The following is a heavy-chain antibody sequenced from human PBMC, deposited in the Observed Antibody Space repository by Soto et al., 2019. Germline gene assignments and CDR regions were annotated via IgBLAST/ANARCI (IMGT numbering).Heavy chain of an antibody. V-gene: IGHV3-30*18. CDR3: AKDKKKQVVVRGVDYMDV. CDR2: ISYDGSNK. Sequence: GGSLRLSCAASGFTFISYGMHWVRQAPCKGLEWVAVISYDGSNKYYADSVKGRFTISRDNSKNTLYLQMNSLRAEDTAVYYCAKDKKKQVVVRGVDYMDVWGKGTTVTVSS. D-gene: IGHD6-13*01. J-gene: IGHJ6*03. CDR1: GFTFISYG.